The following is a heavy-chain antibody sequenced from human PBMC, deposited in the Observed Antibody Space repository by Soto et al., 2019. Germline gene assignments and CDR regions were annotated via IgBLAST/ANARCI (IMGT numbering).Heavy chain of an antibody. CDR2: IRRDGSEI. CDR1: GFTFSGYW. V-gene: IGHV3-7*03. Sequence: GGSLRLSCAASGFTFSGYWMSWVRQAPGKGLEWVANIRRDGSEIYYVDSVKGRFTISRDNAKDSLYLQMNSLRAEDTAVYYCARAPYCTGGSCSSRVPDYWGQGTLVTVSS. CDR3: ARAPYCTGGSCSSRVPDY. J-gene: IGHJ4*02. D-gene: IGHD2-15*01.